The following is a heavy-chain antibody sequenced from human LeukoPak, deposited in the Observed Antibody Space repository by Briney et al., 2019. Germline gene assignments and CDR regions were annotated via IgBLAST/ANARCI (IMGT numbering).Heavy chain of an antibody. Sequence: PGGSLRLSCAASGFTFRTYGMHWVRQAPGKGLEWMAFVRDDGSTKYYADPVKGRSTISRDNSKSTLYLQMNSLRAEGTAVYFCARTVSSSWGFFDSWGQGTLVTVSS. V-gene: IGHV3-30*02. CDR1: GFTFRTYG. D-gene: IGHD6-6*01. J-gene: IGHJ4*02. CDR3: ARTVSSSWGFFDS. CDR2: VRDDGSTK.